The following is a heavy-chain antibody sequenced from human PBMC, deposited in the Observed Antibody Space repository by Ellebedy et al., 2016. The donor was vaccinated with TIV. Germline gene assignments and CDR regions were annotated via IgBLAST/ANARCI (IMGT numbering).Heavy chain of an antibody. V-gene: IGHV3-43*01. Sequence: GESLKISCAASGFTFDDYTMHWVRQAPGQGLEWVSLISWDGGSTYYADSVKGRFTISRDNSKHSLYLQMNSLRTEDTALYYCAKGPMGTYYFDYWGQGTLVTVSS. J-gene: IGHJ4*02. CDR3: AKGPMGTYYFDY. D-gene: IGHD7-27*01. CDR2: ISWDGGST. CDR1: GFTFDDYT.